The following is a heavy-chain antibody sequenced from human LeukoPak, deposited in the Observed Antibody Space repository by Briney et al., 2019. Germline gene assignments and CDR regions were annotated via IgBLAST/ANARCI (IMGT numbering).Heavy chain of an antibody. Sequence: KPGGSLRLSGAASGFTVINASMSWVRQVPGKGLEWVGRIRSKTDGGTTDHAAPVKGRFIISRDESKNTLYLQMNSLKTEDTGVYYCSTGHYWGQGTLVTVSS. CDR2: IRSKTDGGTT. CDR3: STGHY. J-gene: IGHJ4*02. V-gene: IGHV3-15*01. CDR1: GFTVINAS.